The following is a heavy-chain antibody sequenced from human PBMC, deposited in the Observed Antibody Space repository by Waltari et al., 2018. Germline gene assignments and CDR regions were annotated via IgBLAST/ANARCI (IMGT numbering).Heavy chain of an antibody. CDR1: GGSISSHY. D-gene: IGHD2-15*01. V-gene: IGHV4-59*11. CDR2: IYYSGST. J-gene: IGHJ3*02. Sequence: QVQLQESGSGLVKPSETLSLTCTVSGGSISSHYWRWLRQPPGQGLEWIGYIYYSGSTNYNPSLKSRVTISVDTSKNQFSLKLSSVTAADTAVYYCARDLVVVAATPHPDAFDIWGQGTMVTVSS. CDR3: ARDLVVVAATPHPDAFDI.